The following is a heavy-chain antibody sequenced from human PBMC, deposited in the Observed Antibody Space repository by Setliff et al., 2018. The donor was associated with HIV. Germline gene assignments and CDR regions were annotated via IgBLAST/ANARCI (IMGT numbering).Heavy chain of an antibody. CDR3: ARATAAWDDAFDI. V-gene: IGHV3-21*01. CDR2: ISRSNSYI. CDR1: GFPVSYYI. D-gene: IGHD6-13*01. J-gene: IGHJ3*02. Sequence: GGSLRLSCAASGFPVSYYIMNWVRQAPGKGLEWVSFISRSNSYIYYADSVKGRLTISRDNAKNSLYLQMNSLRAEDTAVYYCARATAAWDDAFDIWGQGTMVTVSS.